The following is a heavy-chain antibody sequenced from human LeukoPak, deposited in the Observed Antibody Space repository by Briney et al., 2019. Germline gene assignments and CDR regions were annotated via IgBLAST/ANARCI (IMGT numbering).Heavy chain of an antibody. CDR2: IYYSGST. D-gene: IGHD3-10*01. J-gene: IGHJ6*03. V-gene: IGHV4-59*11. Sequence: PSETLSLTCAVSGDSISSSHWWSWIRQPPGKGLEWIGYIYYSGSTNYNPSLKSRVTILVDTSKNQFSLKLSSVTAEDTAVYYCARGPRITLVRGGQWYYYMDVWGKGTTVTISS. CDR3: ARGPRITLVRGGQWYYYMDV. CDR1: GDSISSSHW.